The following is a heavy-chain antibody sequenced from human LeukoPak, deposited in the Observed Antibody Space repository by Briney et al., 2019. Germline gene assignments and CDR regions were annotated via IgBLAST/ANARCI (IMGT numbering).Heavy chain of an antibody. J-gene: IGHJ4*02. D-gene: IGHD2-8*01. V-gene: IGHV3-30-3*01. CDR2: ISSDGNNK. CDR1: GYTFSSFD. CDR3: ASRDIGLC. Sequence: GGSLTLSCAPSGYTFSSFDMHWVRHAPSKGLEWVAVISSDGNNKHYADSVKGRFTISRDNSKNTLYLQMNSLRDGDTAVYYCASRDIGLCWGQGTLVTVSS.